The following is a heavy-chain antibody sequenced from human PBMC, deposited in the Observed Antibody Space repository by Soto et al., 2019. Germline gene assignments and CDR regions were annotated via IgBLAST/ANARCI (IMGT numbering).Heavy chain of an antibody. V-gene: IGHV3-64*01. D-gene: IGHD2-15*01. CDR3: ARGIVGSVYGMDV. J-gene: IGHJ6*02. Sequence: EVQLVESGGGLVQPGGSLRLSCAASGFTFSSYAMHWVRQAPGKGLEYVSAISSNGGSTYYANSVEGRFTISRDNSKNTLYLQMGSLRAEDMAVYYCARGIVGSVYGMDVWGQGTTVTVSS. CDR1: GFTFSSYA. CDR2: ISSNGGST.